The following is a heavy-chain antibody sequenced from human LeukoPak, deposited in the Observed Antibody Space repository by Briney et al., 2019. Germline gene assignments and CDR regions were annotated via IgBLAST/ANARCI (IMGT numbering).Heavy chain of an antibody. D-gene: IGHD7-27*01. CDR2: IYYTGT. V-gene: IGHV4-59*02. Sequence: SETLSLTCTVSGGSVSDYYWSWIRQSPGKGLEWIGYIYYTGTSYNPSLKSRVTITADTSKNQFSLNLSSVTAADTAVYYCASRKLGNDYWGQGTLVTVSS. CDR1: GGSVSDYY. CDR3: ASRKLGNDY. J-gene: IGHJ4*02.